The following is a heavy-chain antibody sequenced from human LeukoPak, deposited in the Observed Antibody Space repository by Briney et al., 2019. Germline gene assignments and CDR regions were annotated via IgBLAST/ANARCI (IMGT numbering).Heavy chain of an antibody. D-gene: IGHD3-3*01. CDR1: GGSFSGYY. V-gene: IGHV4-34*01. J-gene: IGHJ4*02. CDR3: ARGEDVSGYRTDY. CDR2: INHSGST. Sequence: AETLSLTCAVYGGSFSGYYWSWIRQPPGKGLEWIGEINHSGSTNYNPSLKSRVTISVDTSKNQFSLKLSSVSAADTAVYYCARGEDVSGYRTDYWGQGTLVIVSS.